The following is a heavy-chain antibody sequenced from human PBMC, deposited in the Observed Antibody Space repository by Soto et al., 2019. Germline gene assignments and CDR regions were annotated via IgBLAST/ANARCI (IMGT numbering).Heavy chain of an antibody. CDR2: IYTSGST. D-gene: IGHD2-2*01. V-gene: IGHV4-4*07. CDR3: ARGNCSSPNCYSFSGYYGMDV. J-gene: IGHJ6*02. Sequence: SETLSLTCTVSGGTISSYYWSWIRQPAGKGLEWIGRIYTSGSTNYNPSLKSRVTMSLDTSKNQFSLKLTSVTAADTALYYCARGNCSSPNCYSFSGYYGMDVWGQGTTVTVSS. CDR1: GGTISSYY.